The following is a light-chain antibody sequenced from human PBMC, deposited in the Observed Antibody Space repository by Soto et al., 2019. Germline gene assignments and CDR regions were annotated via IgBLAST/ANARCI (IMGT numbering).Light chain of an antibody. CDR3: QQYNSYS. V-gene: IGKV1-5*01. CDR1: QSISSW. Sequence: DIQMTQSPSTLCASVGDRVTIACRASQSISSWLAWYQQKPGKAPELLIYDASSLESGVPSRFSGSGSGTEFTLTISSLQPDDFATYYCQQYNSYSFGPGTKVDIK. CDR2: DAS. J-gene: IGKJ3*01.